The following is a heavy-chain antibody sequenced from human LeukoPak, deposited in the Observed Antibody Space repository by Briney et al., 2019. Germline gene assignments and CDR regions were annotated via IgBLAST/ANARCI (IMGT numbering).Heavy chain of an antibody. D-gene: IGHD5-24*01. CDR3: AIDQLGGRWLQLV. CDR1: GYTLTELS. CDR2: FDPEDGET. J-gene: IGHJ4*02. Sequence: ASVKVSCKVSGYTLTELSMHWVRQAPGKGLEWMGGFDPEDGETIYARKFQGRVTMTEDTSTDTAYMELSSLRSEDTAVYYCAIDQLGGRWLQLVWGQGTLVTVSS. V-gene: IGHV1-24*01.